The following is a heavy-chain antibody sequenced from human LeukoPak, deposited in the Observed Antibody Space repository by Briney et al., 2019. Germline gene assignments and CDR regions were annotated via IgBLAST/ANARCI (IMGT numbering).Heavy chain of an antibody. J-gene: IGHJ4*02. V-gene: IGHV3-23*01. CDR3: LAGTERIDY. CDR2: ISGSGGST. CDR1: GFTFSSYA. Sequence: SGGSLRLSCEASGFTFSSYAMSWARQAPGEGLEWVSAISGSGGSTYYADSVKGRFTISRDNSKNTLYLQMNSLRAEDTAVYYCLAGTERIDYWGQGTLVTVSS. D-gene: IGHD6-19*01.